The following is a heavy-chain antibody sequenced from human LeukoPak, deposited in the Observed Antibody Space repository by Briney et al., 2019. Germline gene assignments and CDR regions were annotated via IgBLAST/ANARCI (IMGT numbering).Heavy chain of an antibody. V-gene: IGHV5-51*01. CDR3: ARQLGYPGGWFDP. CDR2: IFPDDSDT. Sequence: GESLKISCKGSGYNFAHDWIGWVRQMPGKGLEWMGIIFPDDSDTIYSPSFQGQVTISADKSINTAYLQWSDLKASDSAIYYCARQLGYPGGWFDPWGQGTLVTVSS. D-gene: IGHD7-27*01. CDR1: GYNFAHDW. J-gene: IGHJ5*02.